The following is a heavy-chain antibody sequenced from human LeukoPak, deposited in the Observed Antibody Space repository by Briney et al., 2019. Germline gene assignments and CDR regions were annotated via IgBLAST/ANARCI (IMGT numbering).Heavy chain of an antibody. J-gene: IGHJ4*02. CDR3: ARDGLTTVTTPIDY. V-gene: IGHV1-18*01. D-gene: IGHD4-17*01. CDR2: ISGNTGNT. Sequence: ASVKVSCKSSGYTFSTYGISWVRKAPGQGLEWMGWISGNTGNTNYAQNFQGRVTMTTDTSTSTAYMELRSLRSDDTAVYYCARDGLTTVTTPIDYWGQGTLVTVSS. CDR1: GYTFSTYG.